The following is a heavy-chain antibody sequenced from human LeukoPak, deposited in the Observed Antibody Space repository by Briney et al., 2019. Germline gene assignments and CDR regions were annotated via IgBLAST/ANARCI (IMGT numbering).Heavy chain of an antibody. V-gene: IGHV3-66*01. J-gene: IGHJ4*02. Sequence: GGSLRLSCAVSGFTVSSNYMSWVRQAPGKGLEWASLIYSGGSTYYADSVKGRFTISRDNSKNTLYLQMNSLRVEDTAVYYCARVGYTDTWYSSPPFDYWGQGTLVTVSS. CDR3: ARVGYTDTWYSSPPFDY. CDR1: GFTVSSNY. D-gene: IGHD2-15*01. CDR2: IYSGGST.